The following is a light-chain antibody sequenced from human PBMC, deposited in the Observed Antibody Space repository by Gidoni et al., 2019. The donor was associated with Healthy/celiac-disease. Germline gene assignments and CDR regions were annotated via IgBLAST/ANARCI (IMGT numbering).Light chain of an antibody. CDR2: DAS. Sequence: EIVLTQSPATLSLSPGERATLSCRASQSVSIYLAWYQQRPGQAPRLLIYDASNRATGIPARFSGSGSGTDFTLTISSLEPEDFAVYYCQQRSSWLYTFGQXTKLEIK. CDR3: QQRSSWLYT. J-gene: IGKJ2*01. V-gene: IGKV3-11*01. CDR1: QSVSIY.